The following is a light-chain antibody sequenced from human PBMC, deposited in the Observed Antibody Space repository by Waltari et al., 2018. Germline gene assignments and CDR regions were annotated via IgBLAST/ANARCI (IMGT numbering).Light chain of an antibody. V-gene: IGKV3-11*01. J-gene: IGKJ1*01. CDR2: DTS. CDR3: QQRYNWPRT. CDR1: QSVSAY. Sequence: IVLTQSPAPLSLSPGARATLSCRASQSVSAYLAWYQQRPGQAPRLLIYDTSNRATGIPARFSGSGSGTDFTLTISSLEPEDFAFYYCQQRYNWPRTFGQGTKVEIK.